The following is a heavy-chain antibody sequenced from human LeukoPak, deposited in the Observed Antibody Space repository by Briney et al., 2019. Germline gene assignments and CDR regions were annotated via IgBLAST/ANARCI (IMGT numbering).Heavy chain of an antibody. CDR1: GFTFSSYA. D-gene: IGHD1-26*01. J-gene: IGHJ3*02. Sequence: GGSLRLSCAASGFTFSSYAMHWVRQAPGKGLEWVAVISYDGSNKYYADSAKGRFTISRDNSKNTLYLQMNSLRAEDTAVYYCAREDGAGVAGHAFDIWGQGTMVTVSS. CDR2: ISYDGSNK. V-gene: IGHV3-30*04. CDR3: AREDGAGVAGHAFDI.